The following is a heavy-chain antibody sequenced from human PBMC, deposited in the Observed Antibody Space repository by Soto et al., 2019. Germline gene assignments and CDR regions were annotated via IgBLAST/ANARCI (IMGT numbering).Heavy chain of an antibody. CDR2: ISSSSSTI. CDR1: GVTFSSYS. Sequence: PGGSLRLSCAASGVTFSSYSMNWVRQAPGKGLEWVSYISSSSSTIYYADSVKGRFTISRDNAKNSLYLQMNSLRAEDTAVYYCAKGGRQWLVTYDFNYCVQGALVTVS. CDR3: AKGGRQWLVTYDFNY. D-gene: IGHD6-19*01. V-gene: IGHV3-48*01. J-gene: IGHJ4*02.